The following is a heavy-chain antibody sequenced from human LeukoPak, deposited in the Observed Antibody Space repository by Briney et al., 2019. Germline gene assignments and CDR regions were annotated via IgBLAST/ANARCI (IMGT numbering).Heavy chain of an antibody. Sequence: ASVKVSCKVSGYTLTELSMHWVRQAPGQGLEWMGWINPNSGGTNYAQKFQGRVTMTRDTSISTAYMELSRLRSDDTAVYYCAAPNSYSSGYYAFDIWGQGTMVTVSS. CDR3: AAPNSYSSGYYAFDI. V-gene: IGHV1-2*02. D-gene: IGHD6-19*01. J-gene: IGHJ3*02. CDR1: GYTLTELS. CDR2: INPNSGGT.